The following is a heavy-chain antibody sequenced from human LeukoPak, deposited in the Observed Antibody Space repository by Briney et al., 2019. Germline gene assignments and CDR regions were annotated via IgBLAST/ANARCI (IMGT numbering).Heavy chain of an antibody. D-gene: IGHD3-22*01. J-gene: IGHJ3*02. V-gene: IGHV3-30*04. CDR1: GFTFSSYA. Sequence: HPGGSLRLSGAASGFTFSSYAMHWVRQAPGKGLEGVAVISYNGSNKYYADSVKGRFTISRDNSKNTLYLQMNSLRAEDTAVYYCARDLPDSSGYSRAFDIWGQGTMVTVSS. CDR2: ISYNGSNK. CDR3: ARDLPDSSGYSRAFDI.